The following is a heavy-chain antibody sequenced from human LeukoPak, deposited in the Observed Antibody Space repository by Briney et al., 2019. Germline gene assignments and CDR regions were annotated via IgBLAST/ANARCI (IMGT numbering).Heavy chain of an antibody. J-gene: IGHJ4*02. CDR3: ARHWRWGVDSDC. D-gene: IGHD5-24*01. Sequence: SETLSLTCTVSGDSISSSSYYWGWIRQPPGKGLEWIGSIYYSGSTYYNPSLTSRVSISVDTSKNQFSLKLSSVTAADTAVYYSARHWRWGVDSDCWGQGIPVTASS. V-gene: IGHV4-39*01. CDR1: GDSISSSSYY. CDR2: IYYSGST.